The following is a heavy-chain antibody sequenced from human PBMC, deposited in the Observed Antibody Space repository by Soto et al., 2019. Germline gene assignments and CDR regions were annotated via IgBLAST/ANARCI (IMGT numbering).Heavy chain of an antibody. CDR2: ISDSGST. Sequence: QVQLQESGPGLVKPSQTLSLTCTVSGGSISDGYYWSWIRQHPGKGLEWIGSISDSGSTSYNPSLQSRLTISVHTSKDQFSLNLRSVTAADTAVYYCARRDRSGFSYWLDTWGQGTLVTVSS. J-gene: IGHJ5*02. CDR3: ARRDRSGFSYWLDT. V-gene: IGHV4-31*03. D-gene: IGHD3-22*01. CDR1: GGSISDGYY.